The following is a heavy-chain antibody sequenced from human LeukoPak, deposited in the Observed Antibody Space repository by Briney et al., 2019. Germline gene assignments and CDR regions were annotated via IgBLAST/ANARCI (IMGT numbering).Heavy chain of an antibody. D-gene: IGHD1-26*01. Sequence: GASVKVSCKASGYSFTGYYIHWVRQAPGQGLEWMGWINTNTGNPTYAQGFTGRFVFSLDTSVSTAYLQISSLKAEDTAVYYCARDFEWELSDAFDIWGQGTMVTVSS. CDR2: INTNTGNP. CDR1: GYSFTGYY. J-gene: IGHJ3*02. CDR3: ARDFEWELSDAFDI. V-gene: IGHV7-4-1*02.